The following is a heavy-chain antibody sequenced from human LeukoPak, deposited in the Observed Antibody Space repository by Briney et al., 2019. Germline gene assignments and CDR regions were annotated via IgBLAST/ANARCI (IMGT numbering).Heavy chain of an antibody. J-gene: IGHJ4*02. V-gene: IGHV3-7*01. CDR3: ARDFTGWEY. CDR2: IKQDGSEK. Sequence: PGGSLRLSCAASGFTVSDNFMGWVRQAPGKGLEWVANIKQDGSEKYYVDSVKGRFIISRDNAKKSLYLQMNSLRADDTAVYYCARDFTGWEYWGQGTLVSVSS. CDR1: GFTVSDNF. D-gene: IGHD3-9*01.